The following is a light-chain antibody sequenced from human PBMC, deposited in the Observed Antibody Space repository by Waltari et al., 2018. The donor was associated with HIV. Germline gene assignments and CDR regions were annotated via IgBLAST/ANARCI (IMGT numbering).Light chain of an antibody. CDR3: ATWDDSLNVV. Sequence: QSVLTQPPSASGTPGQRVTIPFSGSSSHIGSNYVYWYQQLPGTAPKLLFYRNNQRPSGVPDRFSGSKSGTSASLAISGLRSEDEADYYCATWDDSLNVVFGGGTKLTVL. J-gene: IGLJ3*02. CDR1: SSHIGSNY. CDR2: RNN. V-gene: IGLV1-47*01.